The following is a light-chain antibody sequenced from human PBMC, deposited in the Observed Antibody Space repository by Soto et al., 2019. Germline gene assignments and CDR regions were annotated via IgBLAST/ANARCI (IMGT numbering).Light chain of an antibody. CDR1: QRVSSSH. Sequence: IGFTQSPGTPSLSPGERATLSFRAWQRVSSSHLAWYQQKPGQAPRLLIHGASSRATGMPDRFSGSGSGTAFTLSISSLEPEDFAVYYCQQCGSSSTFGQGTRLEIK. CDR3: QQCGSSST. J-gene: IGKJ5*01. V-gene: IGKV3-20*01. CDR2: GAS.